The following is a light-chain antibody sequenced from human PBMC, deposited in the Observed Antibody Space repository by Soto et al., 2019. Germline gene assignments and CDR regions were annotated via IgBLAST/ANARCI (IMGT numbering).Light chain of an antibody. CDR2: DAS. J-gene: IGKJ1*01. CDR1: QSLSSSQ. CDR3: QQYGSSPRT. V-gene: IGKV3-20*01. Sequence: EIVLTQSPGTLSLSPGERATLSCRASQSLSSSQLAWYQQKPGQAPRLLIHDASSRATGISDRLTGSGSGTDFTITITTLEPEDVAVYYGQQYGSSPRTFGLGTKVDIK.